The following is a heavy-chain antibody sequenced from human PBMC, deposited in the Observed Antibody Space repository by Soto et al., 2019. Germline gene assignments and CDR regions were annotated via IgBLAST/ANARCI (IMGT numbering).Heavy chain of an antibody. J-gene: IGHJ4*02. V-gene: IGHV3-23*01. Sequence: EVQLLESGGGLVQPGGSLRLSCAASGFTFSSYAMSWVRQAPGKGLEWVSAISGSGGSTYYADSVKGRFTITRDNSKNKLYLQMNSLRAEDTDVYYCAKSPYRVYGGNSWELDYWGQGTLVTVSS. CDR3: AKSPYRVYGGNSWELDY. CDR1: GFTFSSYA. D-gene: IGHD4-17*01. CDR2: ISGSGGST.